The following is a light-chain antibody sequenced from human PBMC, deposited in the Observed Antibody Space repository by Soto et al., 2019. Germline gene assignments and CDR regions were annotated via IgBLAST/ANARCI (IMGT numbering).Light chain of an antibody. CDR1: NSDVGGYNY. CDR3: CSYAGSYTWV. V-gene: IGLV2-11*01. Sequence: QSALTQPASVSGSPGQSITIPCTGTNSDVGGYNYVSWYQHHPGKAPKLMIDDVNKRPSGVPDRFSGSRSGNTASLTISGLQAEDEADYYCCSYAGSYTWVFGGGTKLTVL. CDR2: DVN. J-gene: IGLJ3*02.